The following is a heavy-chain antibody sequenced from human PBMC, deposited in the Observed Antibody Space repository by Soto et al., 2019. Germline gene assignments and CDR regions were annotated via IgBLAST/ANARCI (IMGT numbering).Heavy chain of an antibody. CDR2: IHYSGSA. CDR1: GGSISSSGYY. V-gene: IGHV4-39*01. CDR3: ASSSSWHIIDY. D-gene: IGHD6-13*01. J-gene: IGHJ4*02. Sequence: QLQLQESGPGLVEPSETLSLTCTVSGGSISSSGYYWGWIRQPPGKGLEWIGTIHYSGSAYYNPSLKSRATLAVDTSNNQFALKVTSVTAADTAVYYCASSSSWHIIDYWGQGTLVIVSS.